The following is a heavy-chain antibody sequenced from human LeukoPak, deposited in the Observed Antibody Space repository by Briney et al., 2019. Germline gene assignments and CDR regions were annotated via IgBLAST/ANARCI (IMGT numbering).Heavy chain of an antibody. Sequence: SETLSLTCAVYGGSFSGYYWSWIRQPPGKGLEWFGEINHSGSTNYNPSLKSRVTISVDTSKNQFSLKLSSVTAADTAVYYCARRSVVRGVTPFDYWGQGTLVTVSS. CDR1: GGSFSGYY. V-gene: IGHV4-34*01. D-gene: IGHD3-10*01. J-gene: IGHJ4*02. CDR2: INHSGST. CDR3: ARRSVVRGVTPFDY.